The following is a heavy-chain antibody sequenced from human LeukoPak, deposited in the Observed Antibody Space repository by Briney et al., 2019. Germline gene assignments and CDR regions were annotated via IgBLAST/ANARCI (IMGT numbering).Heavy chain of an antibody. CDR1: GHSISSGYF. J-gene: IGHJ4*02. V-gene: IGHV4-38-2*01. Sequence: PSETLSLTCAVSGHSISSGYFWGWIRQPPGKGLEWIGSIYHNGRTYYNPSLKSRVTISVDTSKNQFSLRLNSVTAADTAVYYCVRIPEGQTAYFDYWGQGTLVTVSS. D-gene: IGHD2-21*02. CDR3: VRIPEGQTAYFDY. CDR2: IYHNGRT.